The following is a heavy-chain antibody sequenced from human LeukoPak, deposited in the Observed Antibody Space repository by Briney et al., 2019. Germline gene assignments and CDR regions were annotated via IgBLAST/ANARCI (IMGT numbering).Heavy chain of an antibody. Sequence: GGSLRLSCVASGSTFTKCAMSWIRQAPGKGLEWVAIITATGDTAYYADSVKGRFTISRDNSRNTVYMQMDSLRAEDTAIYYCAGDRNSDWYSPLDYWGQGSQVTVSS. CDR1: GSTFTKCA. CDR3: AGDRNSDWYSPLDY. D-gene: IGHD6-19*01. CDR2: ITATGDTA. J-gene: IGHJ4*02. V-gene: IGHV3-23*01.